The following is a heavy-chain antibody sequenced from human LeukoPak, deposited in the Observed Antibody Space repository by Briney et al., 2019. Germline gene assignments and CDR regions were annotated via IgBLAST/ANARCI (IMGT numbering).Heavy chain of an antibody. D-gene: IGHD2-15*01. CDR2: IYYSGST. CDR3: VRHLSAGRPAFDI. CDR1: GGSINSYY. Sequence: SETLSLTRTVSGGSINSYYWSWIRQPPGKGLEWIGYIYYSGSTNYNPSLKSRLTISVDTSNNKFSLKLTSLTAADTAVYYCVRHLSAGRPAFDIWGQGTMVTVSS. V-gene: IGHV4-59*08. J-gene: IGHJ3*02.